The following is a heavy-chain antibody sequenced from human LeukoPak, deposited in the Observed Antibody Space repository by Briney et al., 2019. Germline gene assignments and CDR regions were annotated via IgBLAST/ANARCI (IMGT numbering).Heavy chain of an antibody. CDR3: ARHAGGSYYSNWYFDL. Sequence: SETLSLTCTVSGGSISSYYWSWIRQPPGKGLEWIGHIYYSGSTNYNPSLRSRVTISVDTSKNQLSLKLSSMTAADTAVYYCARHAGGSYYSNWYFDLWGRGTLVSVSS. CDR1: GGSISSYY. CDR2: IYYSGST. D-gene: IGHD1-26*01. V-gene: IGHV4-59*08. J-gene: IGHJ2*01.